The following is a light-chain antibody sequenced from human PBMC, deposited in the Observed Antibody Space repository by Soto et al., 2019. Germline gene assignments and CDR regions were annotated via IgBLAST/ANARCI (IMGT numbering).Light chain of an antibody. J-gene: IGKJ3*01. V-gene: IGKV1-9*01. CDR2: AAS. Sequence: DIQLTQSPSFLSASVGDRVTITCRASQDVSRYLAWYQQKPGKAPNLLIYAASTLRSGVPSRFSGSGSETEFTLTISSLQPEDFATYYCQQLNSYVFAFCPGTKLDIK. CDR1: QDVSRY. CDR3: QQLNSYVFA.